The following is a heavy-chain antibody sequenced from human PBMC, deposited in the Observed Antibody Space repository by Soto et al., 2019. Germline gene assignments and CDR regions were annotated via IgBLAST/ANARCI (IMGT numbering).Heavy chain of an antibody. D-gene: IGHD3-3*02. Sequence: LCRTGSVSGGSINSSHWWNWVRQPPGKGLEWIGQISHSGNANYNPSLTSRVTISVDKSKNHFSLKLTSVTAADTAVYYCAARHFWSGPWTARRLDYWGQGTLVTVYS. CDR1: GGSINSSHW. CDR3: AARHFWSGPWTARRLDY. J-gene: IGHJ4*02. V-gene: IGHV4-4*02. CDR2: ISHSGNA.